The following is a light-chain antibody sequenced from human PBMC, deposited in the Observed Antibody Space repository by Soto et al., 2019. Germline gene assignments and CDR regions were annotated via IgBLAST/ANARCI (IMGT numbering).Light chain of an antibody. CDR3: QQYDSYPRT. J-gene: IGKJ1*01. Sequence: DIQMTQSPSTLSASVGDRVTITCRASQSISNWLAWYQQKPGKAPNLLIYKASSLESGVPSRFSGSGSGTEFTLTISCLQPDDSATYHCQQYDSYPRTFGQGTKVEIK. CDR2: KAS. V-gene: IGKV1-5*03. CDR1: QSISNW.